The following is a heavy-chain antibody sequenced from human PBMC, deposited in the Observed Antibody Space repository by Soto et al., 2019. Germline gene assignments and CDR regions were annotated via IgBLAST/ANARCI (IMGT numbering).Heavy chain of an antibody. CDR1: GFTFSTNW. CDR3: ARTLGWRDAFDI. D-gene: IGHD6-19*01. CDR2: IKHDGSDE. J-gene: IGHJ3*02. Sequence: EVQLVESGGGLVQPGGSLRLSCAASGFTFSTNWMSWVRQAPGKGLEWVANIKHDGSDEYYVDTVKGRFTISRDNAKNSLYLQMSSLRAEDTAVYYCARTLGWRDAFDIWGQGTVVTVSS. V-gene: IGHV3-7*01.